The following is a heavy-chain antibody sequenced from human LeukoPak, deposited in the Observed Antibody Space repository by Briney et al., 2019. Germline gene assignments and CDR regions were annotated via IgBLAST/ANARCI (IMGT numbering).Heavy chain of an antibody. CDR3: ARSRWLRYYFDY. D-gene: IGHD5-24*01. Sequence: GGSLRLSCAASGFTFSSYEMNWVRQAPGKGLEWVSYISSSGSTIYYADSVKGRFTISRDNAKNSLYLQMNSLRAEDTAVYYCARSRWLRYYFDYWGQGTLVTVSS. CDR2: ISSSGSTI. CDR1: GFTFSSYE. V-gene: IGHV3-48*03. J-gene: IGHJ4*02.